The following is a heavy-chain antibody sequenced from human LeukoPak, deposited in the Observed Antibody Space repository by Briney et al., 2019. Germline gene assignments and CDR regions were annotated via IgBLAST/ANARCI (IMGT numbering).Heavy chain of an antibody. CDR2: INTNTGNP. Sequence: ASVKVSCKASGYTFTSYAVNWVRQAPGQGLEWMGWINTNTGNPTYAQGFTGRFVFSLDTSVSTAYLQISSLKAEDTAVYYCARGGLVGGYCSSTSCSLLGYYYYMDVWGKGTTVTVSS. CDR3: ARGGLVGGYCSSTSCSLLGYYYYMDV. J-gene: IGHJ6*03. V-gene: IGHV7-4-1*02. D-gene: IGHD2-2*03. CDR1: GYTFTSYA.